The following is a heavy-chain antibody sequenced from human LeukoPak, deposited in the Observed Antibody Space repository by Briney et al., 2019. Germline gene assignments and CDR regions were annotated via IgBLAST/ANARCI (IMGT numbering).Heavy chain of an antibody. Sequence: GGSLRLSCAASGFTFSSYWMHWVRQAPGKGLVWVSRINSDGNSISYADSVKGRFTISRDNAKTTLYLQMNSLRAEDTAVYYCASLGGSGRPFDIWGQGTMVTVS. CDR3: ASLGGSGRPFDI. CDR1: GFTFSSYW. CDR2: INSDGNSI. J-gene: IGHJ3*02. D-gene: IGHD3-10*01. V-gene: IGHV3-74*01.